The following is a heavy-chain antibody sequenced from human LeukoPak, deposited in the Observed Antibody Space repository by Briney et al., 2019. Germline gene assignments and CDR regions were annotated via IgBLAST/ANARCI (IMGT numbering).Heavy chain of an antibody. CDR1: GYTFTSYD. J-gene: IGHJ4*02. D-gene: IGHD2-15*01. Sequence: GASVKVSCKASGYTFTSYDINWVRQATGQGLEWMGWMNPNSGNTGYAQKFQGRVTMTRNTSISTAYMELSSLRSEDTAVYYCARAGYCSGAACDAEGIDYWGQGTLVTVSS. CDR2: MNPNSGNT. V-gene: IGHV1-8*01. CDR3: ARAGYCSGAACDAEGIDY.